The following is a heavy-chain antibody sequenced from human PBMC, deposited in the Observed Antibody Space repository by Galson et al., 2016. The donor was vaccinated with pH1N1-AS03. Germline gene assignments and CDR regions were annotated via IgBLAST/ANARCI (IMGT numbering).Heavy chain of an antibody. J-gene: IGHJ4*02. V-gene: IGHV3-7*03. Sequence: CAASGFSIRDHWMGWFRQAPSKGLEWVTEIKEDGSEKHDVDSVKGRFIISRDNAKNSLYLQMNSLRADDTAGDYCGRVGRGGSPVDYWGQGTLVTVSS. D-gene: IGHD2-15*01. CDR2: IKEDGSEK. CDR1: GFSIRDHW. CDR3: GRVGRGGSPVDY.